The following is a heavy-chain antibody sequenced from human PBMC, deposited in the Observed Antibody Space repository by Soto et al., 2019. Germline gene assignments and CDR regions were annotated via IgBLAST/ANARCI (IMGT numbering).Heavy chain of an antibody. CDR3: AKSYSSNWYDYFEH. D-gene: IGHD6-13*01. J-gene: IGHJ4*02. CDR1: EFTLSTYA. V-gene: IGHV3-23*01. Sequence: GGSLRLSCAASEFTLSTYAMSWVRQAPGKGLEWVSAISGSGDSTYYVDSVKGRFIISRDTSKNTLYLQMNSLRAEDTALYYCAKSYSSNWYDYFEHWGQGTLVTVSS. CDR2: ISGSGDST.